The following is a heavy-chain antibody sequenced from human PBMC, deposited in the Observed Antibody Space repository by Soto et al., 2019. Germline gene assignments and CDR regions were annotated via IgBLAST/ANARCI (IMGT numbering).Heavy chain of an antibody. Sequence: GGSLRLSCAASGFTFSSYWMSWVRQAPGKGLEWVANIKQDGSEKYYVDSVKGRFTISRDNSKNTLYLQMNSLRAEDTAVYYCANGGFFDAFDIWGQGTMVTVSS. CDR1: GFTFSSYW. V-gene: IGHV3-7*03. J-gene: IGHJ3*02. CDR2: IKQDGSEK. CDR3: ANGGFFDAFDI. D-gene: IGHD2-15*01.